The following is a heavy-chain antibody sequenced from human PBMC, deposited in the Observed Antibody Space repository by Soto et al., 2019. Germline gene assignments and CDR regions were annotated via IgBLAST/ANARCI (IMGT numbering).Heavy chain of an antibody. V-gene: IGHV3-13*01. CDR1: GFTFNNYD. CDR3: VRGVLGPGDYYYGMDV. CDR2: IGAAGDT. D-gene: IGHD2-8*02. Sequence: GGSLRLSCTASGFTFNNYDMHWVRQATGKGLEWLSGIGAAGDTYYPGAVNGRFTISRDNARNSLYLQMNSLSAADTAVYYCVRGVLGPGDYYYGMDVWGQGTTVTVSS. J-gene: IGHJ6*02.